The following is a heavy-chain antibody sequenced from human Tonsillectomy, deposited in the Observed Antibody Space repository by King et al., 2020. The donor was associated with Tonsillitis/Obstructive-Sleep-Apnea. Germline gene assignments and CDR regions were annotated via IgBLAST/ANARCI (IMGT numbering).Heavy chain of an antibody. J-gene: IGHJ4*02. CDR3: AKITSYSSGWYEGHFDY. V-gene: IGHV3-23*04. CDR1: GFTFSSYA. CDR2: ISGSGGST. Sequence: EVQLVESGGGLVQPGGSLRLSCAASGFTFSSYAMTWVRQAPGKGLEWVSAISGSGGSTYSADFVRGRFTISRDNSKNTVYLQMNILRAEDTAVYYCAKITSYSSGWYEGHFDYWGQGTLVTVSS. D-gene: IGHD6-19*01.